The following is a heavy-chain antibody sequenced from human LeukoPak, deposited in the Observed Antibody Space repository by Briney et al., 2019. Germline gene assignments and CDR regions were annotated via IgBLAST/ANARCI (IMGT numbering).Heavy chain of an antibody. CDR2: ISYRGST. CDR1: GASFSSHY. V-gene: IGHV4-59*11. CDR3: ARDLVTVTKGFDI. Sequence: SETLSLTCTVSGASFSSHYWTWIRQPPGKGLEWIGYISYRGSTNYNPSLKSRVTISIDTSKNQFSLRLSSVTAADTAVYYCARDLVTVTKGFDIWGQGTMVSVSS. D-gene: IGHD4-17*01. J-gene: IGHJ3*02.